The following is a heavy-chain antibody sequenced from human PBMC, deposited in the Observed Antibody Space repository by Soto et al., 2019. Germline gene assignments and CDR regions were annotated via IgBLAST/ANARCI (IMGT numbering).Heavy chain of an antibody. CDR2: ISTYNGNT. J-gene: IGHJ6*03. V-gene: IGHV1-18*01. CDR3: ARDRGVAPPVAGNTHYYYYMDV. CDR1: GYRFTNYG. Sequence: QDQSVQSGVEVKKPGASVKVSCKASGYRFTNYGITWVRQAPGQGLEWMGWISTYNGNTNYAQKFQGRVTMTTDASTSTANLELRSLRSDDTAVYYCARDRGVAPPVAGNTHYYYYMDVWGKGTTVTVSS. D-gene: IGHD6-13*01.